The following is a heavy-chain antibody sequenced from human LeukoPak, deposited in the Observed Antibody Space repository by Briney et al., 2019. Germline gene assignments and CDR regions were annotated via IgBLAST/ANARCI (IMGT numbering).Heavy chain of an antibody. CDR2: IYYSGST. D-gene: IGHD3-22*01. J-gene: IGHJ3*02. CDR1: GGSISSFS. Sequence: PSETLSLTCTVSGGSISSFSWSWIRQPPGKGLEYIGYIYYSGSTTYNPSLKSRVPISVDTSKKQFSLKLSSVTAADTAVYYCAIVWSPVYYYVNSGYSGTFDSWGRGTMVTVSS. V-gene: IGHV4-59*01. CDR3: AIVWSPVYYYVNSGYSGTFDS.